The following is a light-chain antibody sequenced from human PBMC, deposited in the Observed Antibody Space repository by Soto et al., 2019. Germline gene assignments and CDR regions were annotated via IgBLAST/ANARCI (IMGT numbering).Light chain of an antibody. CDR3: QQYGSSPLT. CDR1: ESVTSS. J-gene: IGKJ4*01. CDR2: GAS. Sequence: EIVMTQSPATLSVSPGDRATLSCRASESVTSSLAWYQQKPGQAPRLLIYGASTRATGIPARFSGSGSGAEFTLTISSLQSEDFAVYYCQQYGSSPLTFGGGTKVDIK. V-gene: IGKV3-15*01.